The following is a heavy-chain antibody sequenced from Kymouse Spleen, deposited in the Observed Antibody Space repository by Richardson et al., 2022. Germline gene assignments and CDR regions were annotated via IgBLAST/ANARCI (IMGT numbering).Heavy chain of an antibody. CDR3: ARGGYSGYDLDY. CDR2: INHSGST. V-gene: IGHV4-34*01. D-gene: IGHD5-12*01. CDR1: GGSFSGYY. J-gene: IGHJ4*02. Sequence: QVQLQQWGAGLLKPSETLSLTCAVYGGSFSGYYWSWIRQPPGKGLEWIGEINHSGSTNYNPSLKSRVTISVDTSKNQFSLKLSSVTAADTAVYYCARGGYSGYDLDYWGQGTLVTVSS.